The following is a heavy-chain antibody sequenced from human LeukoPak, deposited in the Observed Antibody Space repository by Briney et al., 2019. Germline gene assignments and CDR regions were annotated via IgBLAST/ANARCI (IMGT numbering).Heavy chain of an antibody. V-gene: IGHV1-18*01. CDR3: ARDLWRLGDDAFDI. D-gene: IGHD4-17*01. CDR1: GYTFSGYG. CDR2: ISVYNGNT. Sequence: ASVKVSCKASGYTFSGYGITWVRQAPGQGLEWMGWISVYNGNTNYAQKVQGRVTMTTDTSTSTAYMELRSLRSDDTAVYYCARDLWRLGDDAFDIWGQGTMVTVSS. J-gene: IGHJ3*02.